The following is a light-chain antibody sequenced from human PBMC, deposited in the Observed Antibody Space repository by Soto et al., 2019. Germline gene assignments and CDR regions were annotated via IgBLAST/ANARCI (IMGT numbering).Light chain of an antibody. V-gene: IGKV3-15*01. J-gene: IGKJ1*01. CDR1: QSISGA. Sequence: EIVMKQSPSTLSVSNGGRATLSCRASQSISGALAWYQQKPGQAPRLLIYGASTRATSFPARFSGSGSGTDFTLTIDRLEPEDFAVYFCQQYTQSLWTFGQGTKV. CDR2: GAS. CDR3: QQYTQSLWT.